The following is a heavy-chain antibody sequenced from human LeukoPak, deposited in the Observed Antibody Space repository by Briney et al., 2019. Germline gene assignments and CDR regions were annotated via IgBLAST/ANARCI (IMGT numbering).Heavy chain of an antibody. V-gene: IGHV1-18*01. CDR1: GYTFTSYG. CDR2: ISAYNGNT. CDR3: ARQPGTTVTSNNWFDP. Sequence: GASVKVSCKASGYTFTSYGISWVRQAPGQGLEWMGWISAYNGNTNYAQKLQGRVSMTTATSTSTANKELRSLRTDDTAVYYCARQPGTTVTSNNWFDPWGQGTLVTVSS. J-gene: IGHJ5*02. D-gene: IGHD4-11*01.